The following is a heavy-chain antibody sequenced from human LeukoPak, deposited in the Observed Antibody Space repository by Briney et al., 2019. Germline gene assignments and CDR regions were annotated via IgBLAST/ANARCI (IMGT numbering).Heavy chain of an antibody. CDR3: AKISSSAAPNFDY. CDR1: GFTFRTYA. J-gene: IGHJ4*02. Sequence: GGSLRLSCAASGFTFRTYAMHWVRQAPGKGLEWVAFIWPDGSKKFYADSVKGRFTISRDNSNHNLYLQMNSLRPEDTALYFCAKISSSAAPNFDYWGQGILFTVSS. D-gene: IGHD6-25*01. CDR2: IWPDGSKK. V-gene: IGHV3-30*02.